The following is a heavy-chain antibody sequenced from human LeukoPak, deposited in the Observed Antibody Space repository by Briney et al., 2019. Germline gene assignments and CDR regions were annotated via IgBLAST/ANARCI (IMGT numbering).Heavy chain of an antibody. CDR2: IYDSGST. CDR1: GGSISSYY. CDR3: ARRLHLWFGELSRSFDAFDI. Sequence: PSETLSLTCTVSGGSISSYYWSWIRQPPGKGLEWIGYIYDSGSTNYNPSLKSRVTISVDTSKNQFSLKLSSVTAADTAVYYCARRLHLWFGELSRSFDAFDIWGQGTMVTVSS. J-gene: IGHJ3*02. D-gene: IGHD3-10*01. V-gene: IGHV4-59*01.